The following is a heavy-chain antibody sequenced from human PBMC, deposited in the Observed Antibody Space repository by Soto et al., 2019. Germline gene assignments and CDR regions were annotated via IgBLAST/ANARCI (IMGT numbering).Heavy chain of an antibody. V-gene: IGHV1-18*01. CDR2: ISTYSGDT. D-gene: IGHD5-12*01. Sequence: QVQLVQSGAEVKKPGASVKVSCKASGYTFTRSGISWVRQAPGQGLAWMGWISTYSGDTNYAQTFQDRVTMTTDTSXXTAYMELRSLRSDDTAVYYCAREGVAPYCYYGMDVWGQGTPVSVSS. CDR1: GYTFTRSG. CDR3: AREGVAPYCYYGMDV. J-gene: IGHJ6*02.